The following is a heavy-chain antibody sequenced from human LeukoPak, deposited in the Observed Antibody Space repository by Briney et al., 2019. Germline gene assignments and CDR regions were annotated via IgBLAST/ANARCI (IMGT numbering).Heavy chain of an antibody. Sequence: PGGSLRLSCAASGFTFSSYGMHWVRQAPGKGLEWVAFIRYDGSNKYYADSVKGRFTISRDNSKNTLYLQMNSLRAEDTAVYYCARVEVGARGYDYWGQGTLVTVSS. CDR2: IRYDGSNK. J-gene: IGHJ4*02. V-gene: IGHV3-30*02. CDR3: ARVEVGARGYDY. CDR1: GFTFSSYG. D-gene: IGHD1-26*01.